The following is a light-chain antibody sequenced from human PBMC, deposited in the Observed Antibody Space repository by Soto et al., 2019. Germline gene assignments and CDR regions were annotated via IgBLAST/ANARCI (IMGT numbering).Light chain of an antibody. CDR1: QSVSSSY. CDR2: GAS. CDR3: QQYGSSPLYA. Sequence: EIVLTQSPATLSLSPGERATLSCRASQSVSSSYLAWYQQKPGQAPRLLIYGASSRATGIPDRFSGSGSGTDFTLTISRLEPEDFAVYYCQQYGSSPLYAFGQGTKREIK. J-gene: IGKJ2*01. V-gene: IGKV3-20*01.